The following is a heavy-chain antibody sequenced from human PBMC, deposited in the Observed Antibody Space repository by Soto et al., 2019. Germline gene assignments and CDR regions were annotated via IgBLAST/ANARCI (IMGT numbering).Heavy chain of an antibody. CDR3: ARGVDDSGYDRFDY. CDR2: IYSGGST. V-gene: IGHV3-53*04. Sequence: GGSLRLSCAASGFTVSSNYMSWVRQAPGKGLEWVSVIYSGGSTYYADSVKGRFTISRHNSKNTLYLQMNSLRAEDTAVYYCARGVDDSGYDRFDYWGQGTLVTVSS. D-gene: IGHD5-12*01. J-gene: IGHJ4*02. CDR1: GFTVSSNY.